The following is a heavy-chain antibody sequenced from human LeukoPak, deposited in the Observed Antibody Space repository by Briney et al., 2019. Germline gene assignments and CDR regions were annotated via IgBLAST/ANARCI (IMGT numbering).Heavy chain of an antibody. CDR3: ARDLLLWFGGSNYYYGMDV. CDR1: GFTFSSYS. CDR2: ISSSSSYK. Sequence: PGGSRRLSCAASGFTFSSYSMNGVRKAPGKGLEWVSSISSSSSYKYYADSVKGRFTISRDNATNSLYLQMHSLRAGDTAVYYCARDLLLWFGGSNYYYGMDVWGQGTTVTVSS. V-gene: IGHV3-21*01. J-gene: IGHJ6*02. D-gene: IGHD3-10*01.